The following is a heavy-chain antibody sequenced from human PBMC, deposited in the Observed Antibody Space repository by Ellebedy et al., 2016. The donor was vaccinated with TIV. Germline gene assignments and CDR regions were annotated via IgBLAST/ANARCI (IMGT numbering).Heavy chain of an antibody. D-gene: IGHD1-1*01. CDR2: IKEDGSLK. V-gene: IGHV3-7*03. CDR3: ARYGNLGY. J-gene: IGHJ4*02. CDR1: GFTFSSNW. Sequence: GESLKISCAASGFTFSSNWMSWVRQAPGKGLELVAKIKEDGSLKYHVDAVKGRFAISRDNAKNSLYLQMNSLRAEDTAVYYCARYGNLGYWGQGTLVTVSS.